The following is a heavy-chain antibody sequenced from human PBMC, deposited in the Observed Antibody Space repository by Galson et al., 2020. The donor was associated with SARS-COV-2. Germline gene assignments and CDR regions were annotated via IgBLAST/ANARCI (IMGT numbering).Heavy chain of an antibody. J-gene: IGHJ4*02. V-gene: IGHV4-4*02. CDR3: ARAPLPSYFDSSGYSIDY. Sequence: ASETLSLTCAVSGDSIANSNWWTWVRQPPGKGLEWIGEIYHTGTTNSNPSLTSRVTISIEESKNQFSLKLSSVTAADTAVYYCARAPLPSYFDSSGYSIDYWGQGTLVTVSS. CDR2: IYHTGTT. CDR1: GDSIANSNW. D-gene: IGHD3-22*01.